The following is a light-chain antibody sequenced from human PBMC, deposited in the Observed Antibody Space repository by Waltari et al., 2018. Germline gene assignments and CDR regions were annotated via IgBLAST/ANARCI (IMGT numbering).Light chain of an antibody. J-gene: IGKJ1*01. V-gene: IGKV3-20*01. Sequence: IVLPPFPVTLFSTPRVSAILSCRASQSVGKTLAWYQQKPGQAPRLLMYGASNRATGIPDRFSGSGSGTDFSLTISRLEPEDFSVYYCQHHVRLPVKFGQGTRVEI. CDR1: QSVGKT. CDR3: QHHVRLPVK. CDR2: GAS.